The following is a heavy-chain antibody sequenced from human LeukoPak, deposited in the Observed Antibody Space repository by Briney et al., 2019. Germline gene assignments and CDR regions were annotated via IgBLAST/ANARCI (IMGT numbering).Heavy chain of an antibody. CDR3: ARGDGYCSGGSCMIFDY. D-gene: IGHD2-15*01. CDR1: GFTFSSYG. J-gene: IGHJ4*02. CDR2: ISGSGGST. Sequence: TGGSLRLSCTASGFTFSSYGMSWVRQAPGKGLDWVSAISGSGGSTYYADSVKGRFSISRDNSKNTLYLQMNSLRAEDTAVYYCARGDGYCSGGSCMIFDYWGQGTLVTVSS. V-gene: IGHV3-23*01.